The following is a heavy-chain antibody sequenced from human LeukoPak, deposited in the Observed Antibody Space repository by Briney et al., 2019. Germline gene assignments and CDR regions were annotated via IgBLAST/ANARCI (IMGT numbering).Heavy chain of an antibody. CDR3: ARDSYTLYSSGWTGGVDY. CDR2: INHSGST. J-gene: IGHJ4*02. Sequence: PSETLSLTCAVYGVSFSGYYWSWIRQPPGKGLEWIGEINHSGSTNYNPSLKSRVTISVDTSKNQFSLKLSSVTAVDTAVYYCARDSYTLYSSGWTGGVDYWGQGTLVTVSS. V-gene: IGHV4-34*01. D-gene: IGHD6-19*01. CDR1: GVSFSGYY.